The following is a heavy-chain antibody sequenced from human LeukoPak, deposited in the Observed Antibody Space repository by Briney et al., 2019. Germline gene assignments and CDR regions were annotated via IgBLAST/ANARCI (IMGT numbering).Heavy chain of an antibody. V-gene: IGHV4-4*07. D-gene: IGHD5-12*01. CDR2: IYARGNT. CDR1: GGSISNYY. J-gene: IGHJ4*02. Sequence: SETLSLTCTVSGGSISNYYWSWIRQPAGKGLEWIGLIYARGNTNYNPSLKSRISMSIDTFRNQFSLKLSSVTAADTAVYYCAREEGIQSYVSGPFDYWGQGTLVTVSS. CDR3: AREEGIQSYVSGPFDY.